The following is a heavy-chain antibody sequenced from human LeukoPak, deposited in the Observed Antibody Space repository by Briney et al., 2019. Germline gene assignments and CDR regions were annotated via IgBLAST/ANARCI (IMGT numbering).Heavy chain of an antibody. V-gene: IGHV1-69*05. CDR3: ARGKQWLELDAFDI. J-gene: IGHJ3*02. CDR1: GGTFSSYA. D-gene: IGHD6-19*01. Sequence: SVKVSCKASGGTFSSYAISWVRQAPGQGLEWMGGVIPIFGTANYAQKFQGRVTITTDESTSTAYMGLSSLRSEDTAVYYCARGKQWLELDAFDIWGQGTMVTVSS. CDR2: VIPIFGTA.